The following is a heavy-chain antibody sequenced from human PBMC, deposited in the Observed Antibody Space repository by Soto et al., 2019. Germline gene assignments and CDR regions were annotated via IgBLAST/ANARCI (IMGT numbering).Heavy chain of an antibody. CDR2: IGAGGNT. J-gene: IGHJ4*02. CDR1: GFTFSSYA. V-gene: IGHV3-23*01. Sequence: GGSLRLSCAASGFTFSSYAMSWVRQAPGQGLEWVSGIGAGGNTNCADSVKGRFTISRDNSKNTLYLQMNSLTAEDTAEYYCAKDSGYGYHPEDYFDYWGQGTLVTVYS. CDR3: AKDSGYGYHPEDYFDY. D-gene: IGHD2-15*01.